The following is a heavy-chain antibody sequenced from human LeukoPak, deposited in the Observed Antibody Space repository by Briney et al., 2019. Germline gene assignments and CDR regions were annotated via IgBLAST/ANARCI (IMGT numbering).Heavy chain of an antibody. CDR1: GFTFNNAW. CDR2: IKSKTDGGTT. V-gene: IGHV3-15*01. CDR3: NIGPKVVPAARNFEH. D-gene: IGHD2-2*01. Sequence: GGSLRLSCAASGFTFNNAWMSWVRQAPGKGLEWVGRIKSKTDGGTTDYGAPVKGRFTISRDDSKNTLYLQMNSLKTEDTAVYYCNIGPKVVPAARNFEHWDQGTLVTVSS. J-gene: IGHJ1*01.